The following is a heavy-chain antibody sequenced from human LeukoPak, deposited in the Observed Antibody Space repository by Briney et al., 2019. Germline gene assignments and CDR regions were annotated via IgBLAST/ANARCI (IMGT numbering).Heavy chain of an antibody. CDR3: ARADYYYYDSSPARGPYGAFDI. J-gene: IGHJ3*02. Sequence: SETLSLTCTVSGGSISSYYWSWIRQPPGKGLEWIGYIYYSGSTNYNPSLKSRVTISVDTSKNQFSLKLSSVTAADTAVYYCARADYYYYDSSPARGPYGAFDIWGQGTMVTVSS. D-gene: IGHD3-22*01. V-gene: IGHV4-59*08. CDR2: IYYSGST. CDR1: GGSISSYY.